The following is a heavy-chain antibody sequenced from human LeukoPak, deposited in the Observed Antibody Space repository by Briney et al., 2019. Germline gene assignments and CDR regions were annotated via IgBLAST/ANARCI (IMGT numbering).Heavy chain of an antibody. CDR1: GFTFSSYA. CDR3: AKGIVGATLVIDY. Sequence: PGGSLRLSCAASGFTFSSYAMSWVRQAPGKVLEWVSAISGSGGSTYYADSVKGRFTISRDNSKNTLYLQMNSLRAEDTAVYYCAKGIVGATLVIDYWGQGTLVTVSS. V-gene: IGHV3-23*01. J-gene: IGHJ4*02. D-gene: IGHD1-26*01. CDR2: ISGSGGST.